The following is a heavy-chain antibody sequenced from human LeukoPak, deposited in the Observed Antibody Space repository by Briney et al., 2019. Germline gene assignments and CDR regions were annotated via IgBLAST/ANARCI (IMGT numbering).Heavy chain of an antibody. Sequence: GGSLRLSCAASGFTFSSYGMHWVRQAPGKGLEWVAFIRYDGSNKYYADSVKGRFTISRDNSKNTLYLQMNSLRAEDTAVYYCANQHYYDNSGYYPLDYWGQGTLVTVSS. J-gene: IGHJ4*02. D-gene: IGHD3-22*01. CDR3: ANQHYYDNSGYYPLDY. CDR1: GFTFSSYG. CDR2: IRYDGSNK. V-gene: IGHV3-30*02.